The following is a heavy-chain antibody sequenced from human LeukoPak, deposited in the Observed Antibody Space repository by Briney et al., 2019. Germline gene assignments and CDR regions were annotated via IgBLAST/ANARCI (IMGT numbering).Heavy chain of an antibody. V-gene: IGHV4-34*01. Sequence: PSETLSLTCAVYGGSFSGYYWSWIRQPPGKGLEWIGEINHSGSTNYNPSLKSRVTISVDTSKNQFSLKPSSVTAADTAVYYCARDRGYYDFWSGSYYYGMDVWGQGTTVTVSS. CDR2: INHSGST. J-gene: IGHJ6*02. CDR1: GGSFSGYY. CDR3: ARDRGYYDFWSGSYYYGMDV. D-gene: IGHD3-3*01.